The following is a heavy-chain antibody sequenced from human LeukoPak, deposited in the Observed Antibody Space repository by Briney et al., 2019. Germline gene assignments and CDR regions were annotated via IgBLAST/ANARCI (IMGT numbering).Heavy chain of an antibody. CDR2: IIPIFGTA. CDR3: AREAGGYYDFWSGSYVDY. Sequence: GASVNVSCKAPVGTFSSYAMSWVRQAPGQGREWMGGIIPIFGTANYAQKFQGRVTITADESTSTAYMELSSLRSEDTAVYYCAREAGGYYDFWSGSYVDYWGQGTLVTVSS. D-gene: IGHD3-3*01. J-gene: IGHJ4*02. CDR1: VGTFSSYA. V-gene: IGHV1-69*13.